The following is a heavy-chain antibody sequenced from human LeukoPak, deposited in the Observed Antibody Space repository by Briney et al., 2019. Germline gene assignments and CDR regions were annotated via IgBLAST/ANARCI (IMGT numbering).Heavy chain of an antibody. CDR3: ARDHPPPNLVDKGRVDY. Sequence: GSLRLSCAASGFTFSSYGMHWVRQAPGKGLEWVAVIWYDGSNKYYADSVKGRFTISRDNSKNTLYLQMNSLRAEDTAVYYCARDHPPPNLVDKGRVDYWGQGTLVTVSS. CDR1: GFTFSSYG. CDR2: IWYDGSNK. D-gene: IGHD1-26*01. V-gene: IGHV3-33*01. J-gene: IGHJ4*02.